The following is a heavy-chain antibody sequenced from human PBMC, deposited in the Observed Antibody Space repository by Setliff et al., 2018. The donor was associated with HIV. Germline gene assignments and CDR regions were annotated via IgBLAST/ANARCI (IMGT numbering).Heavy chain of an antibody. V-gene: IGHV4-4*09. CDR1: GGSFSDYY. J-gene: IGHJ4*02. Sequence: SETLSLTCTVSGGSFSDYYRSWIRQPPGKGLEWIGYIYTSGSTNYNPSLKSRVTISVDTSKNQFSLTLSSVTAADTAVYFCARGRGSSSSWPIDYWGQGTLVTVSS. CDR3: ARGRGSSSSWPIDY. CDR2: IYTSGST. D-gene: IGHD6-13*01.